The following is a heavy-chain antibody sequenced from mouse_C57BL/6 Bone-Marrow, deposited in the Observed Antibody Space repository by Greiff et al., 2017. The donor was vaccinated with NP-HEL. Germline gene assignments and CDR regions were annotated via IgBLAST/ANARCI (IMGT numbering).Heavy chain of an antibody. CDR2: IWRGGST. D-gene: IGHD1-1*01. J-gene: IGHJ3*01. CDR1: GFSLTSYG. Sequence: PFLFPPSQSLSITCTVSGFSLTSYGVHWVRQSPGKGLEWLGVIWRGGSTDYNAAFMSRLSITKDNSKSQVFFKMNSLQADDTAIYYCAKTNYYGSSPAWFAYWGQGTLVTVSA. CDR3: AKTNYYGSSPAWFAY. V-gene: IGHV2-5*01.